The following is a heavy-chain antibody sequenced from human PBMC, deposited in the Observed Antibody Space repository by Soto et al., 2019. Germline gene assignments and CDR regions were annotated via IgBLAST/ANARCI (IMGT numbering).Heavy chain of an antibody. D-gene: IGHD3-9*01. Sequence: SETLSLTCTVSGGSISSSSYYWGWIRQPPGKGLEWIGSIYYSGSTYYNPSLKSRVTISVDTSKNQFSLKLSSVTAADTAVYYCATYYDILTGYYSEYYFDYWGQGTLVTVSS. CDR3: ATYYDILTGYYSEYYFDY. J-gene: IGHJ4*02. CDR1: GGSISSSSYY. CDR2: IYYSGST. V-gene: IGHV4-39*01.